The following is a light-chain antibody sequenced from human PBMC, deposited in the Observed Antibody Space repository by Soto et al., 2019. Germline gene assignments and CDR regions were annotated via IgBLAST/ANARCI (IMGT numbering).Light chain of an antibody. J-gene: IGKJ1*01. CDR3: LLRSKWPQT. CDR2: DAS. V-gene: IGKV3-11*01. Sequence: DIVLTQYTATLSLSPGERATLSCRASQSVPTHLDWYRHIRGQAPRLLIYDASTRATGIPPRFSGSETGTDFTLTLSSLEPEDSGGYDRLLRSKWPQTFGQGTTVEMK. CDR1: QSVPTH.